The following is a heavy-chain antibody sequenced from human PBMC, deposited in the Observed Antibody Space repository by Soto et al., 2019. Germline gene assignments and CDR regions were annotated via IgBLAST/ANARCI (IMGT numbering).Heavy chain of an antibody. Sequence: GGSLRLSCAASGFTFSSYAMSWVRQAPGKGLEWVSAISGSGGSTYYADSVKGRFTISRDNSKNTLYLQMNSLRAEDTAVYYCAKDRGMMTTSRVDWFDPWGQGTLVTVSS. V-gene: IGHV3-23*01. CDR2: ISGSGGST. CDR1: GFTFSSYA. J-gene: IGHJ5*02. CDR3: AKDRGMMTTSRVDWFDP. D-gene: IGHD4-4*01.